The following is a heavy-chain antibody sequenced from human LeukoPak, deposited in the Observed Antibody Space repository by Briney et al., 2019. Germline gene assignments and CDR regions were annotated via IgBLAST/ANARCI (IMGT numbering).Heavy chain of an antibody. Sequence: PSETLSLTCTVSGGSVSSGNYYWSWIRQPPGKGLEWIGSIYYSGNTYYNPSLKSRVTISVDTSKNQFSLKVSSVTAADTAVYYCARTTYSSGWYYTFDIWGRGTMVTVSS. J-gene: IGHJ3*02. CDR3: ARTTYSSGWYYTFDI. V-gene: IGHV4-39*01. CDR1: GGSVSSGNYY. CDR2: IYYSGNT. D-gene: IGHD6-19*01.